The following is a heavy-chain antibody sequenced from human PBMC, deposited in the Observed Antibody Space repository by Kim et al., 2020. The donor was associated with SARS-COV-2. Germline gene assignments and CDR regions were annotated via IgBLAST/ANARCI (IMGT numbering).Heavy chain of an antibody. CDR2: ISWNSGSI. D-gene: IGHD5-18*01. CDR1: GFTFDDYA. Sequence: GGSLRLSCAASGFTFDDYAMHRVRQAPGKGLEWVSGISWNSGSIGYADSVKGRFTISRDNAKNSLYLQMNSLRAEETALYYCAKEGPLPAMVPGGAFDIWGQRTIVTVSS. CDR3: AKEGPLPAMVPGGAFDI. J-gene: IGHJ3*02. V-gene: IGHV3-9*01.